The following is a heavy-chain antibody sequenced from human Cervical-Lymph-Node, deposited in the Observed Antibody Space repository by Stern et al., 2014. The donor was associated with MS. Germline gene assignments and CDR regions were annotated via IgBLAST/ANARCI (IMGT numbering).Heavy chain of an antibody. Sequence: VQLVESGSELKKPGASVKVSCKASGYTFTSYAMNWVRQAPGQGLEWMGWINTNTGNPTYAQGFTGRFVFSLDTSVSTAYLQISSLKAEDTAVYYCARAYSSSSFPGILFRSIKSYNWFDPWGQGTLVTVSS. CDR3: ARAYSSSSFPGILFRSIKSYNWFDP. CDR1: GYTFTSYA. J-gene: IGHJ5*02. CDR2: INTNTGNP. D-gene: IGHD6-6*01. V-gene: IGHV7-4-1*02.